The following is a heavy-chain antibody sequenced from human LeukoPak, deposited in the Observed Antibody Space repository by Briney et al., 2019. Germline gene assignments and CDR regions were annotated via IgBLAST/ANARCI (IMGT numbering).Heavy chain of an antibody. CDR2: ISASHETT. Sequence: GGSLRLSCAASGFTFSSYAMSWVRQAPGKGLEWVSTISASHETTYSADSVKGRFTISRDNSKNTLYLQMNSLRAEDTAVYYCARAAYYGNWGQGTLVTVSS. CDR3: ARAAYYGN. D-gene: IGHD3-10*01. V-gene: IGHV3-23*01. CDR1: GFTFSSYA. J-gene: IGHJ4*02.